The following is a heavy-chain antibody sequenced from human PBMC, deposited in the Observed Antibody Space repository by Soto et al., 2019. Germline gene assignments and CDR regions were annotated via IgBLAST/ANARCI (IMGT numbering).Heavy chain of an antibody. V-gene: IGHV1-2*02. J-gene: IGHJ6*02. Sequence: QVQLVQSGAEVKKPGASVKVSCKASGYVFTSYYLHWARQAPGQGLEWMGWINPNTGDTYYARNFESRITLTRDTSTNTASTELWNLRSADTAVYYCLGGVATTGHYYGFDVWGQGTAVNVSS. CDR3: LGGVATTGHYYGFDV. D-gene: IGHD5-12*01. CDR1: GYVFTSYY. CDR2: INPNTGDT.